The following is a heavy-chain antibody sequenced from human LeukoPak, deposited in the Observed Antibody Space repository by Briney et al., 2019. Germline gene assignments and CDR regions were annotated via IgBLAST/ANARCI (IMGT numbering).Heavy chain of an antibody. V-gene: IGHV1-2*02. CDR1: GYTFTGYY. CDR3: ARDLWVATLGPDYYMDV. CDR2: INPNSGGT. Sequence: GASVKVSCKASGYTFTGYYMHWVRQAPGQGLEWMGWINPNSGGTNYAQKFQGRVTMTRDTSISTAYMELSRLRSDDTAVYYCARDLWVATLGPDYYMDVWGKGTTVTVSS. J-gene: IGHJ6*03. D-gene: IGHD5-12*01.